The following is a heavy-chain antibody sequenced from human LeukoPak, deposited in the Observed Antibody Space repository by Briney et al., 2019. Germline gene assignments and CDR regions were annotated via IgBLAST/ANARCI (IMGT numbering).Heavy chain of an antibody. CDR3: ARKARSGSFQDY. J-gene: IGHJ4*02. Sequence: PSETLSLTCTVSGYSISSGYFWGWIRQPPGKGLEWIGTIYNSGSTYYNASLESRVTISVDTSKNQFSLKLSSVTAADTAVYYCARKARSGSFQDYWGQGTLVTVSS. V-gene: IGHV4-38-2*02. CDR2: IYNSGST. CDR1: GYSISSGYF. D-gene: IGHD3-10*01.